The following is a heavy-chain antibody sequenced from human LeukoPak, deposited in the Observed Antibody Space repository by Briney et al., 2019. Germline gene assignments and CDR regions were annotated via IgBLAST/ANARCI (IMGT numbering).Heavy chain of an antibody. Sequence: GGSLRLSCVASGFSFSSDWMHWVRQAPGKGLVWVSRINTDGSSTNYADSVKGRFTISRDNPKNTLYLQMNSLRAEDTAVYFCAKRGVVIRVILVGFHKEAYYFDSWGQGALVTVSS. CDR1: GFSFSSDW. D-gene: IGHD3-22*01. V-gene: IGHV3-74*01. CDR3: AKRGVVIRVILVGFHKEAYYFDS. CDR2: INTDGSST. J-gene: IGHJ4*02.